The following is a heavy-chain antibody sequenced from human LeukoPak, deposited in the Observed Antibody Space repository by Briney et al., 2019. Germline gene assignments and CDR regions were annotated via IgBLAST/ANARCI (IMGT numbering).Heavy chain of an antibody. CDR1: GYSFTSYC. CDR3: ARVWYRRILNGYIGY. V-gene: IGHV5-51*01. D-gene: IGHD3-9*01. CDR2: NYPGDSGT. J-gene: IGHJ4*01. Sequence: GESLKISCNGSGYSFTSYCIVWVRQMPGKGLEWMGFNYPGDSGTRYSPSFQGQVTVSADKSISTAYLQWSSLKASDTAMYYCARVWYRRILNGYIGYWGKGTPVTVSS.